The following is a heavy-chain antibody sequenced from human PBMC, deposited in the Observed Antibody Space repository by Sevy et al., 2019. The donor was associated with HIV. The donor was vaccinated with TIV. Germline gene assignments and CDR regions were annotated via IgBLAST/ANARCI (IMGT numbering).Heavy chain of an antibody. CDR2: IYYSGST. CDR3: ASHQSGVGIVVVIWFDY. V-gene: IGHV4-39*01. J-gene: IGHJ4*02. CDR1: GGSISSSSYY. D-gene: IGHD3-22*01. Sequence: SETLSLTCTVSGGSISSSSYYWGWIRQPPGKGLEWIGSIYYSGSTYYNPSLKSRVTISVDTSKNQFSLKLSSVTAAETAVNYCASHQSGVGIVVVIWFDYWGQGTLVTVSS.